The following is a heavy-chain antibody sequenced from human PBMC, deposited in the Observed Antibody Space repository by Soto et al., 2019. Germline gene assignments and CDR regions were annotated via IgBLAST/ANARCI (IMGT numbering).Heavy chain of an antibody. CDR1: GGSTSTYF. CDR2: IYYTGST. Sequence: QVQLQESGPGLVKPSETLSLTCTVSGGSTSTYFWSWIRQPPGKGLEWIGYIYYTGSTNYNPSLKSRVSIPVDTSKRQFSLKLSSVTAADTAVYFCARHQGGFFDYWGQGALFSVSP. V-gene: IGHV4-59*08. J-gene: IGHJ4*02. CDR3: ARHQGGFFDY. D-gene: IGHD2-15*01.